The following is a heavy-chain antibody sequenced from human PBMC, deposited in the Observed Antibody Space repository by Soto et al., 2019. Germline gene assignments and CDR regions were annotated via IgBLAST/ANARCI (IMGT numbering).Heavy chain of an antibody. Sequence: QVQLVQSGAEVKKPGSSVKVSCKASGGTFSSYAISWVRQAPGQGLEWMGGIIPIFGTANYAQKFQGRVTITADESTSTAYMELSSLRSEDTAVYYCASCYHDYGDSYGRWYFDYWGQGTLVTVSS. J-gene: IGHJ4*02. CDR2: IIPIFGTA. CDR1: GGTFSSYA. D-gene: IGHD4-17*01. V-gene: IGHV1-69*01. CDR3: ASCYHDYGDSYGRWYFDY.